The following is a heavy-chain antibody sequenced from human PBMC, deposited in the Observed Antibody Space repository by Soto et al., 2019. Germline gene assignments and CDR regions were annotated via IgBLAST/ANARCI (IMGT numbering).Heavy chain of an antibody. CDR2: ISAYNGNT. V-gene: IGHV1-18*01. CDR3: ARDDLGYCSSTSCYAGPWFDP. CDR1: GYTFTSYG. D-gene: IGHD2-2*01. J-gene: IGHJ5*02. Sequence: ASVKVSCKASGYTFTSYGISWVRQAPGQGLEWMGWISAYNGNTNYAQKLKGRVTMTTDTSTSTAYMELRSLRSDDTAVYYCARDDLGYCSSTSCYAGPWFDPWGQGTLVTVSS.